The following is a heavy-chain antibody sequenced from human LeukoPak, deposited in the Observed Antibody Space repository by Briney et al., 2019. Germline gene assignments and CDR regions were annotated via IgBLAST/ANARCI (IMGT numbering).Heavy chain of an antibody. D-gene: IGHD6-13*01. CDR1: GGSFSGYY. V-gene: IGHV4-34*01. CDR3: ARVAGSS. J-gene: IGHJ4*02. CDR2: INHSGST. Sequence: SETLSLTCAVYGGSFSGYYWSWIRQPPGKGLEGMGEINHSGSTNYNPSLKSRVTISVDTSKNQFSLKLSSVTAADTAVYYCARVAGSSRGQGTLVTVSS.